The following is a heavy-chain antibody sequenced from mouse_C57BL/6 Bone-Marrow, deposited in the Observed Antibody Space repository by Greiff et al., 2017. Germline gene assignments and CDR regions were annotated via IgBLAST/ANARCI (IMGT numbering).Heavy chain of an antibody. D-gene: IGHD2-1*01. CDR1: GYTFTTYP. V-gene: IGHV1-47*01. J-gene: IGHJ2*01. CDR2: FHPYNDDT. CDR3: ARGGNYEGYYFDY. Sequence: VQGVESGAELVKPGASVKMSCKASGYTFTTYPIEWMKQNHGKSLEWIGNFHPYNDDTKYNEKFKGKATLTVEKSSSTVYLELSRLTSDDSAVYYCARGGNYEGYYFDYWGQGTTLTVSS.